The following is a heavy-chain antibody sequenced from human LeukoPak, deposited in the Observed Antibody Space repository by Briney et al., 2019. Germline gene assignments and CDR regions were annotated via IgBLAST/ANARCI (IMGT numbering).Heavy chain of an antibody. J-gene: IGHJ3*02. CDR2: ISGSGGST. CDR1: GFTFSSYA. Sequence: PGGSLRLSCAASGFTFSSYAMSWVRQAPGKGLEWVSAISGSGGSTYYADSVKGRFTISRDNSKNTLYLQMNSLRAEDTAVYYCAKDTTGYYYDSSGYYAFDIWGQGTMVTVSS. CDR3: AKDTTGYYYDSSGYYAFDI. D-gene: IGHD3-22*01. V-gene: IGHV3-23*01.